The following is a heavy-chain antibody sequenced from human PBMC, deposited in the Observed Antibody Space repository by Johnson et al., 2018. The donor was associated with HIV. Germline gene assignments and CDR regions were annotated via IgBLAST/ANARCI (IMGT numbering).Heavy chain of an antibody. CDR3: AKGYGSGSYYNGNAFDI. CDR2: IKSKSDGETT. V-gene: IGHV3-15*05. J-gene: IGHJ3*02. D-gene: IGHD3-10*01. CDR1: GFTFSNAW. Sequence: VQLVESGGGLVKPGGSLRLSCAASGFTFSNAWMSWVRQAPGKGLEWVGRIKSKSDGETTDYAAPVKGRFTISRDNAKNSLYVQMNSLRVEDTALYYCAKGYGSGSYYNGNAFDIWGQGTLVTVSS.